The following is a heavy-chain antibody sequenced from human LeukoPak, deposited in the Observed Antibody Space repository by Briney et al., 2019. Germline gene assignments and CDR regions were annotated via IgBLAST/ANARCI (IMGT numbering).Heavy chain of an antibody. CDR3: AREGSGYPY. J-gene: IGHJ4*02. Sequence: ASVKVSCKASGYTFTSYGINWVRQAPGQGLEWMGWISAHNGNTYYAQKLQGRVTMTTDTSTSTAYMEVSRLTSDDTAVFYCAREGSGYPYWGQGTLVTVSS. D-gene: IGHD5-12*01. CDR2: ISAHNGNT. CDR1: GYTFTSYG. V-gene: IGHV1-18*01.